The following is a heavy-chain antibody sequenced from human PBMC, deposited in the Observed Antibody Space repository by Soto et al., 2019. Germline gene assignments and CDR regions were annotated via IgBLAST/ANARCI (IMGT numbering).Heavy chain of an antibody. CDR1: GFTFSSYS. CDR3: AKDHRPMVRGVIINFDY. Sequence: GGSLRLSCAASGFTFSSYSMHWVRQAPGKGLEWVAVISYDGSNKYYADSVKGRFTISRDNSKNTLYLQMNSLRAEDTAVYYCAKDHRPMVRGVIINFDYWGQGTLVTVSS. D-gene: IGHD3-10*01. J-gene: IGHJ4*02. CDR2: ISYDGSNK. V-gene: IGHV3-30*18.